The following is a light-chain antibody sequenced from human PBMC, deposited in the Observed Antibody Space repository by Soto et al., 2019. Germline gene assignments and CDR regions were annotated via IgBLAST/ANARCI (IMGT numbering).Light chain of an antibody. CDR2: DVT. CDR1: SSDVGDYNY. V-gene: IGLV2-11*01. CDR3: CSYAGSYTWV. J-gene: IGLJ3*02. Sequence: QSALTQPRSVSGSPGQSVTICCTGTSSDVGDYNYVSWYQQHPGKAPKLMIFDVTERPSGVPDRFSGSKSGNTASLTISGLQADDEADYYCCSYAGSYTWVFGGGTQLTVL.